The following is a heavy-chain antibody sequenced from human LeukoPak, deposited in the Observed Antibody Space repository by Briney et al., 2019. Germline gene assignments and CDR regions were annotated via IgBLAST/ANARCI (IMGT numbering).Heavy chain of an antibody. V-gene: IGHV1-8*02. CDR3: ARGLGDYNTNWFPVSGY. D-gene: IGHD1-1*01. J-gene: IGHJ4*02. CDR2: MNPDSGDT. CDR1: GFTFTTHD. Sequence: GASVKVSCKASGFTFTTHDMSWVRQATGQGLEWMGWMNPDSGDTAYAQKFQGRVTMTRNISITTAYMGLSSLRSEDTAIYYCARGLGDYNTNWFPVSGYWGQGTLVTVSS.